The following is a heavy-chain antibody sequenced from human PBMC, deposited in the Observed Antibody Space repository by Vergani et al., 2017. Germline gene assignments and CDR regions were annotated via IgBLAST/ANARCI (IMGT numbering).Heavy chain of an antibody. J-gene: IGHJ4*02. CDR3: ARRRGMGAAPDIGFDY. CDR2: IYHSGST. D-gene: IGHD6-13*01. CDR1: GYSISSGYY. Sequence: QVQLQESGPGLVKPSETLSLTCAVSGYSISSGYYWGWIRQPPGKGLEWIGSIYHSGSTYYNPSLKSRVTISVDTSKNQFSLKLSSVTAADTAVYYCARRRGMGAAPDIGFDYWGQGTLVTVSS. V-gene: IGHV4-38-2*01.